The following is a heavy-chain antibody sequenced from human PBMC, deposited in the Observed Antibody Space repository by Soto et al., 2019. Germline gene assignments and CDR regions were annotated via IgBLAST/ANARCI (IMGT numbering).Heavy chain of an antibody. CDR1: GFTFSGYA. D-gene: IGHD6-6*01. Sequence: PGGSLRLSCAASGFTFSGYAMHWVRQAPGKGLEWVAVTWYDGSNKYYADSVKGRFTISRDNSKNTLYLQMNSLRVEDTAVYYCARDNTSHSSSTVDYWGQGTVVTVPQ. CDR2: TWYDGSNK. J-gene: IGHJ4*02. V-gene: IGHV3-33*01. CDR3: ARDNTSHSSSTVDY.